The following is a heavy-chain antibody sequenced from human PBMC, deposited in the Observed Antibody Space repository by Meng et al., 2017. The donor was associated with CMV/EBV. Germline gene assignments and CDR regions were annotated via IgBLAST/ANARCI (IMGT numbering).Heavy chain of an antibody. D-gene: IGHD3-22*01. CDR1: VGFFVGVF. Sequence: QVHLQAYGHGVGKPSETLFLPCSVSVGFFVGVFWTWIRQPAGKGLEWIGRIYSTGGTNYNPSFESRVTISLDGSNNQFSLKLNSVTAADTAIYYCARERGDDSGYNFDSWGQGTLVTVSS. CDR2: IYSTGGT. V-gene: IGHV4-4*07. CDR3: ARERGDDSGYNFDS. J-gene: IGHJ4*02.